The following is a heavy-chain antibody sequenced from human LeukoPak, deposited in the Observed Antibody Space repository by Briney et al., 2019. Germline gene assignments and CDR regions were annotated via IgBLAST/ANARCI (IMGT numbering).Heavy chain of an antibody. CDR3: ARVTIDRGADY. V-gene: IGHV3-74*01. D-gene: IGHD3-10*01. CDR1: GFTFSSYW. CDR2: IKSDGSST. Sequence: GGSLRLSCAASGFTFSSYWMHWVRQGPGKGLVWVSRIKSDGSSTSYADSVKGRFTISRDNAKNTLYLQMNSLRAEDTAVYYCARVTIDRGADYWGQGTLVTVSS. J-gene: IGHJ4*02.